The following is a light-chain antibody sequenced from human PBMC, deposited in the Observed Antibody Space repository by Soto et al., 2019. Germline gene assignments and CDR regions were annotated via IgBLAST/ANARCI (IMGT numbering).Light chain of an antibody. J-gene: IGLJ2*01. V-gene: IGLV2-14*01. CDR3: SSYAGTTTL. CDR1: TNDIGAYGY. Sequence: ALTQPASVSGSPGQSITLSCTGSTNDIGAYGYVSWYQQHPGQAPKLIIYNAIDRPAGVSYRFSGYKSGNTASLTISGLQAEDEADYYCSSYAGTTTLFGGGTKLTVL. CDR2: NAI.